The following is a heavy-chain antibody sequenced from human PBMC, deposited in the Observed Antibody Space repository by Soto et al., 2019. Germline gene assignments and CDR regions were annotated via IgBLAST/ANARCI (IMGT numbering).Heavy chain of an antibody. CDR1: GFTFSSYA. V-gene: IGHV3-30-3*01. J-gene: IGHJ4*02. CDR3: ARDVPFDY. Sequence: ESGGGVVQPGRSLRLSCAASGFTFSSYAMHWVRQAPGKGLEWVAVISYDGSNKYYADSVKGRFTISRDNSKNTLYLQMNSLRAEDTAVYYCARDVPFDYWGQGTLVTVSS. CDR2: ISYDGSNK.